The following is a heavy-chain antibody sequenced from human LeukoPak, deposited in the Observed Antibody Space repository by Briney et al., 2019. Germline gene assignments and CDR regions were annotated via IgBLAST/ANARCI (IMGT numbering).Heavy chain of an antibody. CDR3: ARIARGVPIDY. V-gene: IGHV4-34*01. CDR2: INHSGST. D-gene: IGHD3-10*01. J-gene: IGHJ4*02. Sequence: SETLSLTCAVYGGSFSGYYWSWIRQPPGKGLEWIGEINHSGSTNYNPSLKSRVTISVDTSKNQFSLKLSSVTAADTAVYYCARIARGVPIDYWGQGTLVTVSS. CDR1: GGSFSGYY.